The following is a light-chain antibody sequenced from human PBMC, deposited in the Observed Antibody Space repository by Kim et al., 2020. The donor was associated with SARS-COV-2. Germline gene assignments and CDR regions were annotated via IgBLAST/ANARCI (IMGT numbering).Light chain of an antibody. V-gene: IGLV10-54*01. CDR2: RNN. CDR1: NNNVGNQG. CDR3: SAWDGSLNAWV. Sequence: QAGLTQPPSVSKGLRQTATLTCTGNNNNVGNQGAAWLQQHQGHPPKLLSYRNNNRPSGISERLSASRSGNTASLTITGLQPEDEADYYCSAWDGSLNAWVFGGGTQLTVL. J-gene: IGLJ3*02.